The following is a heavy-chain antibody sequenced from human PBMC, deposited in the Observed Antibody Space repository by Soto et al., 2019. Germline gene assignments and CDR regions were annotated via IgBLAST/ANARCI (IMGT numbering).Heavy chain of an antibody. D-gene: IGHD2-21*02. CDR2: IYYSGST. CDR1: GGSISSGDYY. J-gene: IGHJ5*02. Sequence: QVQLQESGPGLVKPSQTLSLTCTVSGGSISSGDYYWSWIRQPPGKGLEWIGYIYYSGSTYYNPSLKSRVTISVDTSKNQCSLKLSSVTAADTAVYYCARAQDDYYNWFDPWGQGTLVTVSS. V-gene: IGHV4-30-4*01. CDR3: ARAQDDYYNWFDP.